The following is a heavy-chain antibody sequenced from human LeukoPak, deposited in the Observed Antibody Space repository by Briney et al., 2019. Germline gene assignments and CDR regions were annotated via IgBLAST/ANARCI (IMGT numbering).Heavy chain of an antibody. V-gene: IGHV1-18*04. CDR3: ARLYSSGWIDYFDY. Sequence: GASVKVSCRASGYTFSDYYIHWVRQAPGQGLEWMGWSTAYSGNTYYGQKFQGRVTMTTDTSTNTAYMEVKSLTSDDTAVYYCARLYSSGWIDYFDYWGQGTLVTVSS. CDR1: GYTFSDYY. CDR2: STAYSGNT. J-gene: IGHJ4*02. D-gene: IGHD6-19*01.